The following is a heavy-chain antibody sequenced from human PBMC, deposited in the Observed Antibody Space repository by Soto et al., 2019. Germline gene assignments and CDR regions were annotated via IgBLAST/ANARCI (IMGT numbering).Heavy chain of an antibody. CDR2: IYYSGST. CDR1: GVAISIYH. D-gene: IGHD3-22*01. CDR3: ARVRRYYYDSSGYYLGNWFDP. Sequence: TLSLTCAVCGVAISIYHWGWILQPPGKGLEWIGYIYYSGSTNYNPSLKSRVTISVDTSKNQFSLKLSSVTAADTAVYYCARVRRYYYDSSGYYLGNWFDPWGQGTLVTVSS. V-gene: IGHV4-59*01. J-gene: IGHJ5*02.